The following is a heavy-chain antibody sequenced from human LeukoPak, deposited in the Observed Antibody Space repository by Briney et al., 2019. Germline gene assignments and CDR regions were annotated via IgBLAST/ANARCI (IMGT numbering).Heavy chain of an antibody. CDR2: ISAYNGNT. CDR1: GYTFTTYG. V-gene: IGHV1-18*01. Sequence: ASVKVSCKASGYTFTTYGFSWVREAPGQGLEWMGWISAYNGNTEYAQKFQGRVTMTTDTSTSTAYMELSSLRSEDTAVYYCARDNLRVGYSGYDYGGQLDYWGQGTLVTVSS. J-gene: IGHJ4*02. D-gene: IGHD5-12*01. CDR3: ARDNLRVGYSGYDYGGQLDY.